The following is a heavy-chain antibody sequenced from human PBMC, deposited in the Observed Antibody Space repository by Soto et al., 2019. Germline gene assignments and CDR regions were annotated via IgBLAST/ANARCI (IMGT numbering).Heavy chain of an antibody. CDR2: ISGSGGST. Sequence: EVQLLESGGGLVQPGGSLRLSCAASGFTFSSYAMSWVRQAPGKGLEWVSAISGSGGSTYYADSVKGRFTISRDNSKNKPYLQMNSLRAEDTAVYYCAKDFSSSEYGFYYYYYGMDVWGQGPTVTVSS. CDR3: AKDFSSSEYGFYYYYYGMDV. D-gene: IGHD6-13*01. V-gene: IGHV3-23*01. CDR1: GFTFSSYA. J-gene: IGHJ6*02.